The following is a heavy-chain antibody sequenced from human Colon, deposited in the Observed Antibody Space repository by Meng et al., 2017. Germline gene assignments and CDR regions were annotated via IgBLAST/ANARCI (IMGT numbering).Heavy chain of an antibody. V-gene: IGHV1-2*02. CDR2: INPNNGDT. J-gene: IGHJ4*02. CDR1: GYIFTGYY. D-gene: IGHD5-12*01. Sequence: ASVKVSCKASGYIFTGYYIQWIRQAPGQGLESMGWINPNNGDTNSAQKFQGRVTMTRDTSNTTAYLELRSLRFDDTAVYYCARPLYSGNNRRGYLGYWGQGTLVTVSS. CDR3: ARPLYSGNNRRGYLGY.